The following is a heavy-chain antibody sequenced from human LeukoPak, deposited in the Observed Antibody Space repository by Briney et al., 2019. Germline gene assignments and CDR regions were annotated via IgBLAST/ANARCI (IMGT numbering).Heavy chain of an antibody. D-gene: IGHD6-19*01. J-gene: IGHJ4*02. CDR1: GYTFTDCY. V-gene: IGHV1-2*02. Sequence: ASVKVSCKASGYTFTDCYMHWVRQAPGQGLEWVGWLNPNSGGTNYTQKFQGRVTMTRDTSISTAYMELSRLRSGDTAVYYCARDKSGNSGWYSYFDYWGQGTLVTVSS. CDR3: ARDKSGNSGWYSYFDY. CDR2: LNPNSGGT.